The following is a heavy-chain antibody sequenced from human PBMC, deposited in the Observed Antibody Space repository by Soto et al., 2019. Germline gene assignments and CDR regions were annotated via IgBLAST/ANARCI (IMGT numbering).Heavy chain of an antibody. CDR3: ARQRARNWFDP. D-gene: IGHD6-6*01. V-gene: IGHV4-39*01. CDR2: IYYSGST. J-gene: IGHJ5*02. CDR1: GGSISSSSYY. Sequence: PSETLSLTCIVSGGSISSSSYYWGWIRHPPGKGLEWIGSIYYSGSTYYNPSLKSRVTISVDTSKNQFSLKLSSVTAADTAVFYCARQRARNWFDPWGQGTLVTFSS.